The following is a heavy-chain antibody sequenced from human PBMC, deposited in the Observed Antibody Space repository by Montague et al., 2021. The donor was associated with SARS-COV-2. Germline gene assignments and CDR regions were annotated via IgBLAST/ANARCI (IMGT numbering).Heavy chain of an antibody. CDR3: ARGWNYAFDI. J-gene: IGHJ3*02. V-gene: IGHV6-1*01. CDR1: GDSVSRNNPA. Sequence: CAISGDSVSRNNPAWNWIRQSPSRGLEWLGGTYYGSSWNTDYAVSVKSRITISPDTSKNQFSLHLNSVTPEDTAVYYCARGWNYAFDIWSQGTMVTVSS. CDR2: TYYGSSWNT. D-gene: IGHD1-7*01.